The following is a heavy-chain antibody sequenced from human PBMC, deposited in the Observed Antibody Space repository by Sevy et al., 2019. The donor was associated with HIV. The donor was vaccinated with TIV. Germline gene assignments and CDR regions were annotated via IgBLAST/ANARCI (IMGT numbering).Heavy chain of an antibody. CDR2: TRNKADGYTT. Sequence: GGSLRLCCAASGFTFSDHYMELVRQAPWKGLEWVGRTRNKADGYTTEYAASVKGRFTISRDDSENSLYLQMNSLKTEDTAVYYCSTHAGIAAAGRVFDYWGQGALVTVSS. V-gene: IGHV3-72*01. J-gene: IGHJ4*02. CDR3: STHAGIAAAGRVFDY. CDR1: GFTFSDHY. D-gene: IGHD6-13*01.